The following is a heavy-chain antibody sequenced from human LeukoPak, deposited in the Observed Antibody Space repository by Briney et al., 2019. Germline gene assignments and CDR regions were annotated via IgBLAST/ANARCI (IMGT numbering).Heavy chain of an antibody. CDR2: ISGSGGST. CDR3: AKDATQLAYCGGDCSPEYFQH. J-gene: IGHJ1*01. CDR1: GFTFSSYA. D-gene: IGHD2-21*02. Sequence: GGSLGLSCAASGFTFSSYAMSWVRQAPGKGLEWVSAISGSGGSTYYADSVKGRFTISRDNSKNTLYLQMNSLRAEDTAVYYCAKDATQLAYCGGDCSPEYFQHWGQGTLVTVSS. V-gene: IGHV3-23*01.